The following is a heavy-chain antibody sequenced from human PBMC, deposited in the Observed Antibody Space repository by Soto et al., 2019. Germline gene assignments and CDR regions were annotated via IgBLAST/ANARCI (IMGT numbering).Heavy chain of an antibody. V-gene: IGHV1-69*02. CDR3: ARTWESRPPYNWNGGHNWFDP. CDR2: IIPIPGIA. J-gene: IGHJ5*02. Sequence: GASVKVSCKASGGTFSSYTISWVRQAPGQGLEWMGRIIPIPGIANYAQKFQGRVTITADKSTSTAYMELSSLRSEDTAVYYCARTWESRPPYNWNGGHNWFDPWGQGTLVTVSS. CDR1: GGTFSSYT. D-gene: IGHD1-1*01.